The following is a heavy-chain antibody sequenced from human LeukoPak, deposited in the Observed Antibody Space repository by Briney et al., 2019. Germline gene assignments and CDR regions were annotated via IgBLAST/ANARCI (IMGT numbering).Heavy chain of an antibody. CDR1: GFTVSSNY. V-gene: IGHV3-66*02. D-gene: IGHD2-8*01. CDR3: ATQIAEDCTNGVCSLDY. Sequence: GGSLRLSCAASGFTVSSNYMSWGRQAPGKGLEWDSVLYSGGSTYYADSVKGRFTISRDNSKNTLYLQMNSLRAEDTAVYYCATQIAEDCTNGVCSLDYWGQGTLVTVSS. CDR2: LYSGGST. J-gene: IGHJ4*02.